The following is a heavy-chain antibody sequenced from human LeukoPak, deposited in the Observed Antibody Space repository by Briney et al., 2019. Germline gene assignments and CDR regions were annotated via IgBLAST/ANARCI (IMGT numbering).Heavy chain of an antibody. V-gene: IGHV4-4*07. CDR2: IYTSGST. D-gene: IGHD6-6*01. CDR1: GGSISSYC. J-gene: IGHJ6*03. CDR3: ARGARAIAARLYYYYYMDV. Sequence: PSETLSLTCTVSGGSISSYCWSWIRQPAGKGLEWIGRIYTSGSTNYNPSLKSRVTMSLDTSKNQFSLKLSSVTAADTAVYYCARGARAIAARLYYYYYMDVWGKGTTVTVSS.